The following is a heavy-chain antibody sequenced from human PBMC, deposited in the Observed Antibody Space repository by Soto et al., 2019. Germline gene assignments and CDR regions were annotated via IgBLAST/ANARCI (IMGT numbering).Heavy chain of an antibody. CDR3: TGRLRNNWFDP. Sequence: SETLSLTCTVSGDSISSSNYYWGWIRQPPGKGPEWIGSIYYRENTYYNPSLKSRVTISVDTSKNQFSLKLSSVTAADTAVYYCTGRLRNNWFDPWGQGTLVTVSS. CDR2: IYYRENT. V-gene: IGHV4-39*01. J-gene: IGHJ5*02. CDR1: GDSISSSNYY.